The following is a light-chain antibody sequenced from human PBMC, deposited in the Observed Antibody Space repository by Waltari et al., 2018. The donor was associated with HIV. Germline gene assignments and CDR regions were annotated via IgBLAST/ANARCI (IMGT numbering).Light chain of an antibody. J-gene: IGKJ4*01. CDR1: QSVSRN. CDR3: LQYSKWPT. V-gene: IGKV3-15*01. Sequence: QSPATLSVSPGERVILSCRASQSVSRNLAWYQKILGQAPRLLIYGASIRAAGIPARFSGSGSGTDFTLTISSLQSEDFAVYFWLQYSKWPTFGGGTKVEIK. CDR2: GAS.